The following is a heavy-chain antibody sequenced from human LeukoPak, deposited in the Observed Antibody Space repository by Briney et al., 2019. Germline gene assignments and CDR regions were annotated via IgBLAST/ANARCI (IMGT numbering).Heavy chain of an antibody. CDR3: AKVVQWLDPDFDY. J-gene: IGHJ4*02. Sequence: GGSLRLSCAASGFTFSSYGMHWVRQAPGKGLEWVAVISYDGGNKYYADSLKGRFTISRDNSKNTLYLQMNSLSTEDTAVYYCAKVVQWLDPDFDYWGQGTLVTVSS. V-gene: IGHV3-30*18. CDR1: GFTFSSYG. D-gene: IGHD6-19*01. CDR2: ISYDGGNK.